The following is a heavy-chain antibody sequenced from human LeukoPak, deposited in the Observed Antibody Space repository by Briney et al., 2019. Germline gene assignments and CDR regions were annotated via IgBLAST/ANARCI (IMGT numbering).Heavy chain of an antibody. V-gene: IGHV3-21*01. CDR1: GFTFSSYS. Sequence: GGSLRLSCAASGFTFSSYSMNWVRQAPGKGLEWVSSIGSSSSCIYYADSVKGRFTISRDNAKNSLYLQMNSLRAEDTGVYYCAKDPGYSSSWRGDWFDPWGQGTLVTVSS. CDR2: IGSSSSCI. D-gene: IGHD6-13*01. CDR3: AKDPGYSSSWRGDWFDP. J-gene: IGHJ5*02.